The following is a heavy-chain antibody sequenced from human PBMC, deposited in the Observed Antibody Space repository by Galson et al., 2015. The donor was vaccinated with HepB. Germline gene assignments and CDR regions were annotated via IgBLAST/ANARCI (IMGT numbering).Heavy chain of an antibody. D-gene: IGHD6-13*01. V-gene: IGHV6-1*01. CDR1: GDSVSNNNAA. Sequence: CAISGDSVSNNNAAWNWTRLSPLRGLEWLGRTYYRAKWYSDYGVSVKGRITIKPDTSKNQFSLQLSSVTPEDTAVYYCAKVSGTIYYYGMDVWGQGTTVAVSS. CDR2: TYYRAKWYS. CDR3: AKVSGTIYYYGMDV. J-gene: IGHJ6*02.